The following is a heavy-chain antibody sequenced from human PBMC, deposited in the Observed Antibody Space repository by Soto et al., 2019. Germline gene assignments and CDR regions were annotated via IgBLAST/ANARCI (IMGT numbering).Heavy chain of an antibody. CDR1: GGTFSSYD. Sequence: QVQLVQSGAEVKKPGSSVKVSCKASGGTFSSYDISWVRQAPGQGLEWMGGIIPIFGTANYAQKFQGRVTNTADESTSTAYMELSSLRSEDTAVYYSARRGVGASPFDYWGQGTLVTVSS. J-gene: IGHJ4*02. CDR2: IIPIFGTA. D-gene: IGHD1-26*01. V-gene: IGHV1-69*12. CDR3: ARRGVGASPFDY.